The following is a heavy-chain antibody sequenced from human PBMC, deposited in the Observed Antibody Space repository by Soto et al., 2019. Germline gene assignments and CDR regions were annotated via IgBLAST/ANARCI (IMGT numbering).Heavy chain of an antibody. CDR3: ARVCGGDCHYGMDV. CDR2: IYYSGST. Sequence: QVQLQESGPGLVKPSQTLSLTCTVSGGSISSGGYYWTWIRQHPGKGLEWIGYIYYSGSTYYNPSLKSRVTMSVDTSKIQFSLKLSSVTAADTAVHYCARVCGGDCHYGMDVWGQGTTVTVSS. J-gene: IGHJ6*02. V-gene: IGHV4-31*03. D-gene: IGHD2-21*02. CDR1: GGSISSGGYY.